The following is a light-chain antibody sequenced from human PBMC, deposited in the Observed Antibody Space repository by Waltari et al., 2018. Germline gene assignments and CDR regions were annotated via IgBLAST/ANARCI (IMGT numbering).Light chain of an antibody. CDR1: KLGNSY. J-gene: IGLJ2*01. CDR2: HDN. CDR3: QAGDTTTGVV. V-gene: IGLV3-1*01. Sequence: SYELTQPPSVSVSPGQTAAITCPGDKLGNSYICWYQQKPGQSPVLVIYHDNQRPSGIPERFSGSNSGGTATLTISGTQAGDEADYYCQAGDTTTGVVFGGGTKLTVL.